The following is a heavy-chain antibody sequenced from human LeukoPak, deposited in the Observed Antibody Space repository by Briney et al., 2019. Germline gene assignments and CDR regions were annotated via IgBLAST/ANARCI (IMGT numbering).Heavy chain of an antibody. J-gene: IGHJ4*02. D-gene: IGHD1-26*01. Sequence: PGGSLRLSCAASGFTFDDYGMSWVRQPPGKGLEWVSGINWNGGSTGYADSVKGRLTISRDNAKNSLYLQMNSLRAEDTALYYCARDRGGSYYFDYWGQGTLVTVSS. CDR3: ARDRGGSYYFDY. CDR1: GFTFDDYG. CDR2: INWNGGST. V-gene: IGHV3-20*04.